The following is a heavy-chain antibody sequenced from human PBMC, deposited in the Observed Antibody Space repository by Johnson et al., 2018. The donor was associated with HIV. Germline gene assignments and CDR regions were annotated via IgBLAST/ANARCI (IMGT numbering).Heavy chain of an antibody. J-gene: IGHJ3*01. Sequence: QVQLVESGGGLVQPGGSLRLSCAASGFTVSSNYMSWVRQAPGKGLEWVSGISWNNGYIGYADSLKGRFTISRDNAKNSLYLQMNSLRTEDTAFYYCARRRHGGIQPSDAVDVRGQGTMVTVAS. CDR2: ISWNNGYI. CDR1: GFTVSSNY. D-gene: IGHD3-16*01. CDR3: ARRRHGGIQPSDAVDV. V-gene: IGHV3-11*05.